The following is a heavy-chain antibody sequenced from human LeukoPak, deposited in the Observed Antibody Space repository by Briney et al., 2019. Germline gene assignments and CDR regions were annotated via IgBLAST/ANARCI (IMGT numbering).Heavy chain of an antibody. Sequence: AGTLSLTCIVSGGSISSYYWRLIRQPPGQGLEGLGYIYYSGSSNYNPSLKSRVNISVDTSKNQFSLKLSSATAADTAVYYCARVKSYCSGGSCYSGYNYYYGMDVWGQGTTVTVSS. CDR1: GGSISSYY. CDR3: ARVKSYCSGGSCYSGYNYYYGMDV. CDR2: IYYSGSS. V-gene: IGHV4-59*01. D-gene: IGHD2-15*01. J-gene: IGHJ6*02.